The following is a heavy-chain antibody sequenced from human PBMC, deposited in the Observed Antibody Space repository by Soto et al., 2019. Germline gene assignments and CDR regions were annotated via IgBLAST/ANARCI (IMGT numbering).Heavy chain of an antibody. D-gene: IGHD3-10*01. Sequence: EVQLMESGGGLTQPGGSLRLSCETTEFTVSNHYMSWVRQAPGKGLEWVSVIYSSGRTKYADSVKGRFTLSRDDSKNTLYLQMNSLRVEDTAVYYCAKSPGRLDYYDYDMDVWGQGTTVIVSS. V-gene: IGHV3-53*01. CDR2: IYSSGRT. CDR1: EFTVSNHY. CDR3: AKSPGRLDYYDYDMDV. J-gene: IGHJ6*02.